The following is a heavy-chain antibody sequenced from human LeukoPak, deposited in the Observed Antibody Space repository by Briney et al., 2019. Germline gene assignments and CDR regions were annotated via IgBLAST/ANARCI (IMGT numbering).Heavy chain of an antibody. D-gene: IGHD6-19*01. J-gene: IGHJ5*02. V-gene: IGHV1-46*01. CDR2: INPSGGST. CDR1: GYTFTSYY. CDR3: ARAYRAVAGPFDP. Sequence: GASVKVSCKASGYTFTSYYMHWVRQAPGQGLEWMGIINPSGGSTSYAQKFQGRVTMTRDTPTSTVYMELSSLRSEDTAVYYCARAYRAVAGPFDPWGQGTLVTVSS.